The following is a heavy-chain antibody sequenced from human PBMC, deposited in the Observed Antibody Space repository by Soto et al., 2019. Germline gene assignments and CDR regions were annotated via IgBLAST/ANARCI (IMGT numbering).Heavy chain of an antibody. CDR2: IYYTGRT. D-gene: IGHD3-16*01. V-gene: IGHV4-59*02. CDR3: AIAVSSYAYRYFES. J-gene: IGHJ4*02. Sequence: SETLSLTCTFSVVSVRGYYWTWIRQPPGKGLEWIGYIYYTGRTKYNPSLKSRVAISVDTSENQFSLKLSSVTAADTAVYYCAIAVSSYAYRYFESWGQGTLVTVSS. CDR1: VVSVRGYY.